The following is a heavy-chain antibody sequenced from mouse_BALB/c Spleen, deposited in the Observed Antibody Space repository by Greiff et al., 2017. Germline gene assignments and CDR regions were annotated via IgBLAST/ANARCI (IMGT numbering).Heavy chain of an antibody. Sequence: DVQLVESGGGLVKPGGSLKLSCAASGFTFSSYAMSWVRQTPEKRLEWVASISSGGSTYYPDSVKGRFTISRDNARNILYLQMSSLRSEDTAMYYCARGYGEMDYWGQGTSVTVSS. J-gene: IGHJ4*01. CDR3: ARGYGEMDY. CDR1: GFTFSSYA. V-gene: IGHV5-6-5*01. CDR2: ISSGGST. D-gene: IGHD1-1*02.